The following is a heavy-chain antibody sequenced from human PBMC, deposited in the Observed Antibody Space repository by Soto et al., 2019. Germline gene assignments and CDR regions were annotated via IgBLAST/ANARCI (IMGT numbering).Heavy chain of an antibody. CDR2: INPSGGST. Sequence: VASVKVSCKASGHTFTSYYMHWVRQAPGQELEWLGIINPSGGSTSYAQKFQGRVTMTRDTSTSTVYMVLSSLRSEDTAVYYCARVGGPAAGPNYYYYGKEVWGRRSTFAVCS. J-gene: IGHJ6*02. V-gene: IGHV1-46*01. CDR1: GHTFTSYY. D-gene: IGHD6-13*01. CDR3: ARVGGPAAGPNYYYYGKEV.